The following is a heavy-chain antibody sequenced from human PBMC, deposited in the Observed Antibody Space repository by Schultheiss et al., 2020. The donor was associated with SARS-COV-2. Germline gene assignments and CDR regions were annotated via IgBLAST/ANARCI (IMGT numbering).Heavy chain of an antibody. V-gene: IGHV1-18*01. Sequence: GESLKISCKASGYTFTSYGISWVRQAPGQGLEWMGWISAYNGNTNYAQKLQGRVTMTTDTSTTTDYMELSRLRAEDTALYYCAREPDSSGNFRGYFSMDVWGQGTTVTVSS. J-gene: IGHJ6*02. CDR2: ISAYNGNT. CDR1: GYTFTSYG. CDR3: AREPDSSGNFRGYFSMDV. D-gene: IGHD3-22*01.